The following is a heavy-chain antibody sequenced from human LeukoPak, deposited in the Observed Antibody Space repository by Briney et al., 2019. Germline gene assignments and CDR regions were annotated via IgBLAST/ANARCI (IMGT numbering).Heavy chain of an antibody. J-gene: IGHJ4*02. D-gene: IGHD3-10*01. V-gene: IGHV1-69*13. CDR2: IIPIFGTA. CDR1: GGTFSSYA. CDR3: ARDPGGHPAYGSGSYGGLDY. Sequence: SVKVSCKASGGTFSSYAISWVRQAPGQGLEWMGGIIPIFGTADYAQRFHGRVTITADESTNTAYMELSSLRSGDTAVYYCARDPGGHPAYGSGSYGGLDYWGQGTLVTVSS.